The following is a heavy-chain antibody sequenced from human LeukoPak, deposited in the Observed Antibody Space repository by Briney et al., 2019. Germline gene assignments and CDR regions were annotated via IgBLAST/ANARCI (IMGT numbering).Heavy chain of an antibody. CDR3: ARDLRLPGIAASDAFDI. V-gene: IGHV4-61*01. D-gene: IGHD6-13*01. CDR1: GGSISSSSYY. J-gene: IGHJ3*02. CDR2: IYYSGST. Sequence: SETLSLTCTVSGGSISSSSYYWGWIRQPPGKGLEWIGYIYYSGSTNYNPSLKSRVTISVDTSKNQFSLKLSSVTAADTAVYYCARDLRLPGIAASDAFDIWGQGTMVTVSS.